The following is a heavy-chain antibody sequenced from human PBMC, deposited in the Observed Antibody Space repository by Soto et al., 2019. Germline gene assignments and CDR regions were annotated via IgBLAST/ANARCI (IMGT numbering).Heavy chain of an antibody. J-gene: IGHJ3*02. CDR1: GFTFSSYA. CDR3: AKDFLGLDDRWLVPVWCVAFDI. D-gene: IGHD6-19*01. V-gene: IGHV3-23*01. CDR2: ISGSGGST. Sequence: GGSLRLSCAASGFTFSSYAMSWVRQAPGKGLEWVSAISGSGGSTYYADSVKGRFTISRDNSKNTLYLQMNSLRAEDTAVYYCAKDFLGLDDRWLVPVWCVAFDIWGQGTMVTVS.